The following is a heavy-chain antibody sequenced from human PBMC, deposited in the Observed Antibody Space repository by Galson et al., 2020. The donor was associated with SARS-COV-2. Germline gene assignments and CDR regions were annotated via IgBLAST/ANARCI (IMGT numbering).Heavy chain of an antibody. CDR3: AKGGGYSSGWFRGDY. J-gene: IGHJ4*02. Sequence: GSLRLSCAASGFTFSSYAMHWVRQAPGKGLEWVAVISYDGSNKYYADSVKGRFTISRDNSKNTLYLQMNSLRAEDTAVYYCAKGGGYSSGWFRGDYWGQGTLVTVSS. V-gene: IGHV3-30-3*01. D-gene: IGHD6-19*01. CDR2: ISYDGSNK. CDR1: GFTFSSYA.